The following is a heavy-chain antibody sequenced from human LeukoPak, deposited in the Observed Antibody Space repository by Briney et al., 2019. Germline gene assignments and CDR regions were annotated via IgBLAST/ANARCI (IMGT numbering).Heavy chain of an antibody. CDR2: IIASGGST. J-gene: IGHJ6*03. Sequence: PGGSLRLSCAASGFTFSSYAMSWVRQAPGKGLEWVSSIIASGGSTYYADSVTGRFTISRDNSKNTLYLQMNSLRAEDTAVYYCAKDPPMYYSYMDVWGKGTTVTVSS. CDR1: GFTFSSYA. CDR3: AKDPPMYYSYMDV. V-gene: IGHV3-23*01.